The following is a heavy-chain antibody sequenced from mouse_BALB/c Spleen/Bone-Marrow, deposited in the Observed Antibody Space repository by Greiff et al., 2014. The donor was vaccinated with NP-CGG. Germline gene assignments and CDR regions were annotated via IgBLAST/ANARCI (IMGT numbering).Heavy chain of an antibody. CDR2: IWAGGST. CDR3: ARDRGFGYDRTMDY. J-gene: IGHJ4*01. Sequence: VQLVESGPGLVAPSQSLSMTCTVSGFSLTSYGVHWVRQPPGKGLEWLGVIWAGGSTNYNSALMSRLSISKDNSKSQVFLKMNSLQTDDTAMYFCARDRGFGYDRTMDYWGQGTSVTVSS. D-gene: IGHD2-2*01. V-gene: IGHV2-9*02. CDR1: GFSLTSYG.